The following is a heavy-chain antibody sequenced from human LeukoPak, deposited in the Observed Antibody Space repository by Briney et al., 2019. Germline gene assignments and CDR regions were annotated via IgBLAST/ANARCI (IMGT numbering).Heavy chain of an antibody. D-gene: IGHD2-15*01. V-gene: IGHV3-48*04. CDR3: ARDCGGGSCYGPYDAFDI. Sequence: GGSLRLSCAASGFTFSADSMNWVRQAPGKGLEWVSEISNSGGSTYYADSVKGRFTISRDNAKNSLYLQMNSLRAEDTAVYYCARDCGGGSCYGPYDAFDIWGQGTMVTVSS. CDR2: ISNSGGST. CDR1: GFTFSADS. J-gene: IGHJ3*02.